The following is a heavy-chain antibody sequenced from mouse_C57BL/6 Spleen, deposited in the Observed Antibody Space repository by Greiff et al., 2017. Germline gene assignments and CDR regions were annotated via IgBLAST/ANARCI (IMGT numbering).Heavy chain of an antibody. CDR2: IYPGDGDT. CDR1: GYAFSSYW. J-gene: IGHJ4*01. V-gene: IGHV1-80*01. D-gene: IGHD1-1*01. CDR3: ARRDYYVPHYYAMDD. Sequence: VQLQQSGAELVKPGASVKISCKASGYAFSSYWMNWVKQRSGKGLEWIGQIYPGDGDTNYNGKFKGKATLTADKSSSTAFVQLSSLTSEDSAVYFCARRDYYVPHYYAMDDWGQGTSVTVSS.